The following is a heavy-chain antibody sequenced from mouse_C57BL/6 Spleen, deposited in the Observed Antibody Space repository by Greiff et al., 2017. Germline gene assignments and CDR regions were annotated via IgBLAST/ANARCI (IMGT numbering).Heavy chain of an antibody. CDR3: AKKDSNWYFDV. D-gene: IGHD2-5*01. CDR1: GFSLTSYG. CDR2: IWGDGGT. J-gene: IGHJ1*03. Sequence: QVTLKESGPGLVAPSQSLSITCTVSGFSLTSYGVSWVRQPPGKGLEWMGVIWGDGGTNYHSARISRLGISKDNSKSQVFLKLNSLQTDDTATYYCAKKDSNWYFDVWGTGTTVTVSS. V-gene: IGHV2-3*01.